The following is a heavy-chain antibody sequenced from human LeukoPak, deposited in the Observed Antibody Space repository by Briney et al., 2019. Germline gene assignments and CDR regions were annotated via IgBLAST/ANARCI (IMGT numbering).Heavy chain of an antibody. CDR1: GYTFTSYY. CDR2: INPSGGST. Sequence: GASVKVSCKASGYTFTSYYMHWVRQAPGQGLGWMGIINPSGGSTSYAQKFQGRVTMTRDTSTSTVYMELSSLRSEDTAVYYCARAESIAVAGTKYSAFDIWGQGTMVTVSS. CDR3: ARAESIAVAGTKYSAFDI. D-gene: IGHD6-19*01. V-gene: IGHV1-46*01. J-gene: IGHJ3*02.